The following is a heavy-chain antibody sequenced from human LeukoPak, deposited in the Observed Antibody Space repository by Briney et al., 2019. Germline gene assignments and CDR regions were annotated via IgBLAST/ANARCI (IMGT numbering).Heavy chain of an antibody. Sequence: GGSLRLSCAASGFTLGHYWMSFVRQAPGKGLEWVADIKQDGSEKYYVDSVKGRFTISRDNAKNSLYLQMNSLRAEDTAVYYCAREGSGYSYGIDYWGQGTLVTVSS. D-gene: IGHD5-18*01. CDR1: GFTLGHYW. CDR2: IKQDGSEK. CDR3: AREGSGYSYGIDY. J-gene: IGHJ4*02. V-gene: IGHV3-7*01.